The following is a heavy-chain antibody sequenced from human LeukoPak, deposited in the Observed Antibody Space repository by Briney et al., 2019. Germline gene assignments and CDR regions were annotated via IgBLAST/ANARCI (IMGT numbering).Heavy chain of an antibody. V-gene: IGHV4-59*08. J-gene: IGHJ2*01. CDR1: GGSITNFY. Sequence: SETLSLTCTVSGGSITNFYWSWVRQPPGKRLEWLGFIYYTGSTTYNPSLESRVTISVDTSRNQFSLRLRSVTAADTAVYYCAASRWYFDVWGRGVVVAVSS. CDR2: IYYTGST. CDR3: AASRWYFDV.